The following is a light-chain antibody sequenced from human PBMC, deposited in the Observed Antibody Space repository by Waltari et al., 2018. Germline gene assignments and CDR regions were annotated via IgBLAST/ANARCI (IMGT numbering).Light chain of an antibody. CDR1: SSDVGGYNY. CDR3: SSYTSSSVYV. V-gene: IGLV2-14*01. CDR2: DVS. J-gene: IGLJ1*01. Sequence: QSALTQPASVSGSPGQSITISCTGTSSDVGGYNYVSWYQQHPGKAPKLMIYDVSKRPSGVSNRFSGSKSGNTASLTISGLQAEDEADYYCSSYTSSSVYVLGTGTKVTVL.